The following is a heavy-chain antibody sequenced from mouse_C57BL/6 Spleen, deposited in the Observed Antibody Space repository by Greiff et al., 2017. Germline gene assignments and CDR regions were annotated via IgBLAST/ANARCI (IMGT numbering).Heavy chain of an antibody. CDR2: IDPNSGGT. CDR1: GYTFTSYW. D-gene: IGHD2-4*01. V-gene: IGHV1-72*01. Sequence: QVQLQPGAELVKPGASVKLSCKASGYTFTSYWMHWVKQRPGRGLEWIGRIDPNSGGTKYNEKFKSKATLTVDKPSSTAYMQLSSLTSEDSAVYYCAREDYDYDVAWFAYWGQGTLVTVSA. J-gene: IGHJ3*01. CDR3: AREDYDYDVAWFAY.